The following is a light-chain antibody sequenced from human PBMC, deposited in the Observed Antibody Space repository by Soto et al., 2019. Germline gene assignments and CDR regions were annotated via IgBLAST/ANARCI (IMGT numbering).Light chain of an antibody. V-gene: IGLV2-14*01. CDR2: EVS. Sequence: QSVLTQPASVSGSPGQSITISCTGTSSDVGGYNYVSWYQHLPGKAPKLMIYEVSNRPSGVSNRFSGSKSGNTASLTISGLQAEDEADYYCSSYTTSNTLVFGGGTKVTVL. CDR3: SSYTTSNTLV. CDR1: SSDVGGYNY. J-gene: IGLJ3*02.